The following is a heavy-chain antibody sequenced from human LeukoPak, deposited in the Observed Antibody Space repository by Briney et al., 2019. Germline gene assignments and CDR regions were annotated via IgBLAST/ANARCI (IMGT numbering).Heavy chain of an antibody. V-gene: IGHV5-51*01. D-gene: IGHD6-19*01. J-gene: IGHJ6*02. CDR2: IYPGDSDT. CDR1: GGTFSSYA. Sequence: GASVKVSCKASGGTFSSYAISWVRQMPGKGLEWMGIIYPGDSDTRYSPSFQGQVTISADKSISTAYLQWSSLKASDTAIYYCARGGISVAGDYYFGMDVWGQGTTVTVSS. CDR3: ARGGISVAGDYYFGMDV.